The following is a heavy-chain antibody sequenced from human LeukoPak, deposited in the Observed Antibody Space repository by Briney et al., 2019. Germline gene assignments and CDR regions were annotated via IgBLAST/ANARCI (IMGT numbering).Heavy chain of an antibody. J-gene: IGHJ3*02. CDR1: GGSMTNSY. CDR2: IYTSGRT. D-gene: IGHD1-26*01. V-gene: IGHV4-4*07. CDR3: ARGGTYWGAFDI. Sequence: SETLSLTCNVSGGSMTNSYWSWIRQPAGKGLEWVGHIYTSGRTNFNPSLKSRVTMSIDTSKNQFSLRLTSVTAADTAVYYCARGGTYWGAFDIWGQGTLVTVSS.